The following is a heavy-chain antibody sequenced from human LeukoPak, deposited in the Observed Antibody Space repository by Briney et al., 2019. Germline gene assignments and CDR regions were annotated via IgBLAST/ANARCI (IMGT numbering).Heavy chain of an antibody. CDR1: GFTLSSYA. D-gene: IGHD5-12*01. Sequence: GGSLRLSCVACGFTLSSYAMSWVRQAPGKGLEWVSAISGIGGSTYYADSVKGRFTISRDNSKDTLYLQMNSLRAEDTAVYYCAKVWDSGYDEDFDYWGQGTLVTVSS. CDR3: AKVWDSGYDEDFDY. J-gene: IGHJ4*02. V-gene: IGHV3-23*01. CDR2: ISGIGGST.